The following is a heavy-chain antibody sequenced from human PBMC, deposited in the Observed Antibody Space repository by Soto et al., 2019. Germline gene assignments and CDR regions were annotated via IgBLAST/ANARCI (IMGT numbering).Heavy chain of an antibody. D-gene: IGHD3-9*01. V-gene: IGHV4-34*01. Sequence: QVQLQQWGAGPLRPLETLSLTCGVSGGSFSGYYWAWIRQSPGKGLEWIGEINDRGSINYNPSLKSRGSISFDTSKNHYSLNLRSVTAAYTAVYSCARESHDILTGPPWVWYFDLWGRGTLVTVSS. J-gene: IGHJ2*01. CDR1: GGSFSGYY. CDR3: ARESHDILTGPPWVWYFDL. CDR2: INDRGSI.